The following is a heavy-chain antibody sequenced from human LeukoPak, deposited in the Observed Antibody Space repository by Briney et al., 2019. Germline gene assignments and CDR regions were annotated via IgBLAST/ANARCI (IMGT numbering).Heavy chain of an antibody. CDR1: GGSISSYY. Sequence: PSETLSLTCIVSGGSISSYYWTWIRQPPGEGMEWIGYIYYNGSTNYNPSLKSRVTISVDTSKNQFSLKLNSVTAADTAVYSCARQSRGIAVAGLDYWGQGILVTVSS. V-gene: IGHV4-59*08. CDR3: ARQSRGIAVAGLDY. CDR2: IYYNGST. D-gene: IGHD6-19*01. J-gene: IGHJ4*02.